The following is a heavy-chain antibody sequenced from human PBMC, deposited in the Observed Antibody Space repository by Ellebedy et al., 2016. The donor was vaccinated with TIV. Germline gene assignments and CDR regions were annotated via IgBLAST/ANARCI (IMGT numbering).Heavy chain of an antibody. Sequence: PGGSLRLSCAASGYTFSSYGMHWLRQAPGKGLEWVAVISYEGSAKYYGDSVKGRFTISRDNSKNTLSLLMNSLRAEDTAMYYCAKEGTQQTSRYLDNWGQGTLVTVSS. CDR2: ISYEGSAK. CDR1: GYTFSSYG. D-gene: IGHD6-13*01. CDR3: AKEGTQQTSRYLDN. J-gene: IGHJ4*02. V-gene: IGHV3-30*18.